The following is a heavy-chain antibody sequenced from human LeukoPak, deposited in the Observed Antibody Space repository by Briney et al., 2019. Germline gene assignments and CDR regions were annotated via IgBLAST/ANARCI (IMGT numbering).Heavy chain of an antibody. CDR2: ISGSGGST. CDR1: GFTFSSYS. Sequence: PGGSLRLSCAASGFTFSSYSMNWVRQAPGKGLEWVSAISGSGGSTYYADSVKGRFTISRDNSKNTLYLQMNSLRAEDTAVYDCAKVHYYGSGSLNYWGQGTLVTVSS. CDR3: AKVHYYGSGSLNY. V-gene: IGHV3-23*01. D-gene: IGHD3-10*01. J-gene: IGHJ4*02.